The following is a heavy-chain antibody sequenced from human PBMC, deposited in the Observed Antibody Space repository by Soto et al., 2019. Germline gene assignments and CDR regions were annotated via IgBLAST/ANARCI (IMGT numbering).Heavy chain of an antibody. CDR3: ARTDNGYNFFDAFDI. J-gene: IGHJ3*02. V-gene: IGHV1-69*13. Sequence: VASVKVSCKASGGTFSSYAISWVRQAPGQGLEWMGGIIPIFGTANYAQKFQGRVTITADESTSTAYMELSSLRSEDTAVYYCARTDNGYNFFDAFDIWRQGTMVTVSS. CDR2: IIPIFGTA. CDR1: GGTFSSYA. D-gene: IGHD5-12*01.